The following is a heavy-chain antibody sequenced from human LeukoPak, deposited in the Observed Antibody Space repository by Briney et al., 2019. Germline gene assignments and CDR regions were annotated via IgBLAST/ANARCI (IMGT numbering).Heavy chain of an antibody. CDR1: GYTFTSYG. D-gene: IGHD4-23*01. CDR3: ARDITYGGRGYFDY. Sequence: ASVKVSCKASGYTFTSYGISWVRQAPGQGLEWMGWISAYNGNTNYEQKLQGRVTMTTDTSTSTAYMELRSLRSDDTAVYYCARDITYGGRGYFDYWGQGTLVTVSS. J-gene: IGHJ4*02. V-gene: IGHV1-18*01. CDR2: ISAYNGNT.